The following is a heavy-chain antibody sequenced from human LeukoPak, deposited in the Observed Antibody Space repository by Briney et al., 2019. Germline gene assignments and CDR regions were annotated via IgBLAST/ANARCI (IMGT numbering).Heavy chain of an antibody. V-gene: IGHV1-69*04. CDR2: IIPILGIA. CDR3: AMTPDIVATIFDY. CDR1: GGTFSSYA. Sequence: GASVKVSCKASGGTFSSYAISWVRQAPGQGLEWMGRIIPILGIANYAQKFQGRVTITADKSTSTAYMELSSLRSEDTAVYYCAMTPDIVATIFDYWGQGTLVTVSS. D-gene: IGHD5-12*01. J-gene: IGHJ4*02.